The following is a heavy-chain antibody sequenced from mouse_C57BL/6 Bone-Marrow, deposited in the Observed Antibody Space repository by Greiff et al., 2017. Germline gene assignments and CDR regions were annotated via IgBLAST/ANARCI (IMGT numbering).Heavy chain of an antibody. CDR3: ARRNYYSGSSYSWFAY. V-gene: IGHV1-9*01. D-gene: IGHD1-1*01. Sequence: QVQLKESGAELMKPGASVKLSCKATGYTFTGYWIEWVKQRPGHGLEWIGEILPGSGSTNYNEKFKGKATFTADTSSNTAYMQLSSLTTEDSAIYFCARRNYYSGSSYSWFAYWGQGTLVTVSA. CDR2: ILPGSGST. J-gene: IGHJ3*01. CDR1: GYTFTGYW.